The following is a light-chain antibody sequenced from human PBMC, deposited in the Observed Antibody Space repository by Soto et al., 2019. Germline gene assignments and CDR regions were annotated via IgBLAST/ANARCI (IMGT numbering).Light chain of an antibody. V-gene: IGKV3-15*01. Sequence: EIVMTQSPATLSVSPGERATLSCRASQSVRSSFLAWYQQKPGQAPSLLIYGASTRATGIPARFSGSGSGTEFTLTISSLQSEDFAVYSCQQYNNWPLTFGGGTKVDIK. CDR3: QQYNNWPLT. CDR2: GAS. J-gene: IGKJ4*01. CDR1: QSVRSSF.